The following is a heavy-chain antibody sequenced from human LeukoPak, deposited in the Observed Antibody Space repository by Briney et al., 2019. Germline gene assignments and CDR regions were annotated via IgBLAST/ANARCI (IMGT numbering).Heavy chain of an antibody. V-gene: IGHV4-34*01. CDR2: INHSGST. D-gene: IGHD3-10*01. Sequence: PSETLSLTCAVYGGSFSGYYWSWIRQPPGKGLEWIGEINHSGSTNYNPSLKGRVTISVDTSKNQFSLKLSSVTAADTAVYYCARASYYYGSGSYLNWGQGTLVTVSS. CDR1: GGSFSGYY. J-gene: IGHJ4*02. CDR3: ARASYYYGSGSYLN.